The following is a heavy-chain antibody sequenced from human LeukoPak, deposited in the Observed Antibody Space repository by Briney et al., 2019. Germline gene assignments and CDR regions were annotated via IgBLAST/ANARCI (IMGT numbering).Heavy chain of an antibody. CDR2: INTNGSST. CDR3: ARGVNGDSRFDP. V-gene: IGHV3-74*01. Sequence: GGSLRLSCAASGFTFSSYWMHWVRQAPGRGLVWVSRINTNGSSTTYADSVKGRFTISRDNAKNTLYLQMNSLRAEDTAVYYCARGVNGDSRFDPWGQGTLVTVSS. J-gene: IGHJ5*02. D-gene: IGHD4-17*01. CDR1: GFTFSSYW.